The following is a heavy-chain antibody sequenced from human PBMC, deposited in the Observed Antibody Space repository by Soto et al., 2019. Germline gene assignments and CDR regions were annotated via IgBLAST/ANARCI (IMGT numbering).Heavy chain of an antibody. D-gene: IGHD3-3*01. CDR1: GGSISSGGYY. J-gene: IGHJ4*02. V-gene: IGHV4-31*03. CDR3: ARAHKDFWSGYYQGRFDY. CDR2: IYYSGST. Sequence: QVQLQESGPGLVKPSQTLSHTCTVSGGSISSGGYYWSWIRQHPGKGLEWIGYIYYSGSTYYNPSLKSRVTISVDTSKNQFSLKLSSVTAAYTAVYYCARAHKDFWSGYYQGRFDYWGQGTLVTVSS.